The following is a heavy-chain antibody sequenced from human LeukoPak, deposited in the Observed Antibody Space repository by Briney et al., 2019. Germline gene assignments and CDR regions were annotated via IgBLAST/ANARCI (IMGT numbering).Heavy chain of an antibody. J-gene: IGHJ3*02. Sequence: SVKVSCKASGGTFSSYAISWVRQAPGQGLEWMGGIIPIFGTANYAQKFQGRVSITRDESTSTAYMELSSLRFEDTAVYYCTRDNGAAVGEVFFDIWGQGTMVTVSS. CDR2: IIPIFGTA. V-gene: IGHV1-69*05. D-gene: IGHD6-13*01. CDR1: GGTFSSYA. CDR3: TRDNGAAVGEVFFDI.